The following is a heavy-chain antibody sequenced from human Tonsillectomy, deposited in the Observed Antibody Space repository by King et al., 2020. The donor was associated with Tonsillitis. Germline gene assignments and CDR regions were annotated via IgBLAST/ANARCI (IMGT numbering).Heavy chain of an antibody. D-gene: IGHD5-12*01. CDR3: AKGAIVATILTPGDY. Sequence: VQLVESGGGVVQPGRSLRLSCAASGFTFSSYGIHWVRQAPGKGLEWVAVISYDGSNKYFADSVKGRFTISRDNSKNTLYLQMNSLRPEDTAVYYCAKGAIVATILTPGDYWGQGTLVTVSS. J-gene: IGHJ4*02. V-gene: IGHV3-30*18. CDR2: ISYDGSNK. CDR1: GFTFSSYG.